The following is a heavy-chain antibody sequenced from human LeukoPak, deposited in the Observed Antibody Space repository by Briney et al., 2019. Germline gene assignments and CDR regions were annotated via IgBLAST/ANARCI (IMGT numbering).Heavy chain of an antibody. CDR1: GFTFSSYG. CDR2: ISHDGSNE. Sequence: GRSLRLSCAASGFTFSSYGMHWVRQAPGKGLEWVALISHDGSNEYYADSVRGRFTISRDNSKFTLYMQMNSLRAEDTAVYYCARVRAGYCTSTSCYTGMDVWGQGTTVTVSS. CDR3: ARVRAGYCTSTSCYTGMDV. V-gene: IGHV3-30*03. D-gene: IGHD2-2*01. J-gene: IGHJ6*02.